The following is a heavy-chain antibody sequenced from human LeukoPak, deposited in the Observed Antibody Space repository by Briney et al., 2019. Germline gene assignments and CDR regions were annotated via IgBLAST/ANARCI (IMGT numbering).Heavy chain of an antibody. CDR3: AADIVGATGYYFDY. V-gene: IGHV1-58*01. D-gene: IGHD1-26*01. CDR2: IVVGSGNT. J-gene: IGHJ4*02. Sequence: GTSVKVSCKASGFTFSSSVVQWVRQARGHRLEWIGWIVVGSGNTNYAQKFQERVTITRDMSTSTAYMELSSLRSEDTAVYYCAADIVGATGYYFDYWGQGTLVTVSS. CDR1: GFTFSSSV.